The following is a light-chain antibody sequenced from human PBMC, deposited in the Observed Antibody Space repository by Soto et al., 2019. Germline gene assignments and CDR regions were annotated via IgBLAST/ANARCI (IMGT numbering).Light chain of an antibody. CDR3: CLYLGGTSV. Sequence: QSVLTQPASVSGSPGQSITISCTGTSSDVGGYNYVSWYQQHPGKVPKLMICEVTNRPPGVSNRFSGSKSDSTASLTISGLQAEDEADYYCCLYLGGTSVFGGGTQLTVL. CDR1: SSDVGGYNY. J-gene: IGLJ7*01. V-gene: IGLV2-14*01. CDR2: EVT.